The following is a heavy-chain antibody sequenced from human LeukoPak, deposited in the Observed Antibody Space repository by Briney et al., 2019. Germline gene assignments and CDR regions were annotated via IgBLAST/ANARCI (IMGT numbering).Heavy chain of an antibody. J-gene: IGHJ4*02. CDR1: GVSIFSSY. V-gene: IGHV4-59*12. CDR2: VHYSGST. Sequence: SETLSLTCTVSGVSIFSSYWNWVRQPPGKGLEWIGYVHYSGSTNYNPSLKSRVTISVDTSKSQFSLKLSSATAADAAVYYCATGRSIRYFDYWGQGTLLTVSS. D-gene: IGHD3-9*01. CDR3: ATGRSIRYFDY.